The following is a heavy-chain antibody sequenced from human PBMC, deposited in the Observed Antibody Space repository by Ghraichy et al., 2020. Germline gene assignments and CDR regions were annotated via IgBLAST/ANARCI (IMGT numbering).Heavy chain of an antibody. CDR1: GFTFDDYA. Sequence: GGSLRLSCAASGFTFDDYAMHWVRQAPGKGLEWVSGISWNSGSIGYADSVKGRFTISRDNAKNSLYLQMNSLRAEDTALYYCAKDILTGYGMDVWGQGTTVTVSS. CDR2: ISWNSGSI. D-gene: IGHD3-9*01. V-gene: IGHV3-9*01. J-gene: IGHJ6*02. CDR3: AKDILTGYGMDV.